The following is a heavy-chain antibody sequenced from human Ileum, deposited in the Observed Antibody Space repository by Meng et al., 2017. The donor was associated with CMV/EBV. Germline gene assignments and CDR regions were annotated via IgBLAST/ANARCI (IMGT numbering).Heavy chain of an antibody. CDR2: ISQDGNNK. Sequence: SCAASGFTFRRTAMHWFRQAPGKGLAWVAAISQDGNNKFYTDSVKGRFTISRDNSENTLYLQINSLSPEDTAVYFCVKDGGDSDLDPWGQGTLVTVSS. CDR1: GFTFRRTA. D-gene: IGHD3-3*01. J-gene: IGHJ5*02. V-gene: IGHV3-30*04. CDR3: VKDGGDSDLDP.